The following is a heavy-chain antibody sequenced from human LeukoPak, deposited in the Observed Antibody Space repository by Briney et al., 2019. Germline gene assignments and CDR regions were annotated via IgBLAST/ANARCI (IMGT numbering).Heavy chain of an antibody. V-gene: IGHV3-23*01. J-gene: IGHJ4*02. CDR1: GFTFSSYA. CDR2: ISGSGGST. Sequence: GGSLRLSCAASGFTFSSYAMSWVRQAPGKGLEWVSAISGSGGSTYYADSVKGRFTISRDNSKNTLYLQMNSLRAEDTAVYYCAIDEVHYYDSSGYFGVYYFDYWGQGTLVTVSS. D-gene: IGHD3-22*01. CDR3: AIDEVHYYDSSGYFGVYYFDY.